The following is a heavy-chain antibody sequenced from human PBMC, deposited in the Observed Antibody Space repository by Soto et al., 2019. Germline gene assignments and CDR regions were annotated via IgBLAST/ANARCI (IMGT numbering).Heavy chain of an antibody. J-gene: IGHJ4*02. CDR1: GFTFSSYS. Sequence: HPGGSLRLSCAASGFTFSSYSMNWVRQAPGKGLEWVSYISSSSSTIYYADSVKGRFTISRDNAKNSLYLQMNSLRDEDTAVYYCARDPLGGYGGNLGFDYWGQGTLVTVSS. CDR2: ISSSSSTI. CDR3: ARDPLGGYGGNLGFDY. V-gene: IGHV3-48*02. D-gene: IGHD2-21*02.